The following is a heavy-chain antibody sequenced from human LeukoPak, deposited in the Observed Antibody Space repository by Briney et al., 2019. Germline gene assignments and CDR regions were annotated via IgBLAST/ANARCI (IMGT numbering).Heavy chain of an antibody. D-gene: IGHD5-12*01. CDR1: GGSFSGYY. CDR2: IYYSGST. Sequence: SETLSLTCAVYGGSFSGYYWSWIRQPPGKGLEWIGYIYYSGSTNYNPSLKSRVTISVDTSKNQFSLKLSSVTAADTAVYYCARATPRSGYDFDYWGQGTLVTVSS. J-gene: IGHJ4*02. V-gene: IGHV4-59*01. CDR3: ARATPRSGYDFDY.